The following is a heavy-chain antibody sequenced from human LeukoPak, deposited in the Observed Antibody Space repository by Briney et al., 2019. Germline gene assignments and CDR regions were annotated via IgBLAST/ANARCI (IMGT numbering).Heavy chain of an antibody. J-gene: IGHJ3*02. CDR1: GFTFSSYS. CDR2: ISSSSSYI. V-gene: IGHV3-21*01. Sequence: GGSLRLSCAASGFTFSSYSMNWVRQAPGKGLEWVSSISSSSSYIYYADSVKGRFTISRDNAKNSLYLQMNSLRAEDTAVYYCARDLFGYNGFDIWGQGTMVTVSS. CDR3: ARDLFGYNGFDI. D-gene: IGHD6-13*01.